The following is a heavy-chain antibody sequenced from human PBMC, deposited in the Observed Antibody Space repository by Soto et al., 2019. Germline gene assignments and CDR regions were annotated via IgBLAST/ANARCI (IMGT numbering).Heavy chain of an antibody. CDR3: ARGEFCSSTSCPNWFDP. CDR2: IIPIFGTA. V-gene: IGHV1-69*01. Sequence: QVQLVQSGAEVKKPGSSVKVSCKASGGTFSSYAISWVRQAPGQGLEWMGGIIPIFGTANYAQKFQGRVTITADESTSTAYRELSSRRSEDTAGYYCARGEFCSSTSCPNWFDPWGQGTLVTVSS. J-gene: IGHJ5*02. CDR1: GGTFSSYA. D-gene: IGHD2-2*01.